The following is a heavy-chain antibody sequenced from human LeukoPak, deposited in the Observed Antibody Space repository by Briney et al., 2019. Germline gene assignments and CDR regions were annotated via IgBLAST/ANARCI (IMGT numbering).Heavy chain of an antibody. D-gene: IGHD6-19*01. CDR1: GFTFDDYA. CDR3: AKGGGWLIDY. J-gene: IGHJ4*02. V-gene: IGHV3-43*02. CDR2: ISGNGGST. Sequence: GYLRLSCAASGFTFDDYAIHWVRQAPGKGLEWVCHISGNGGSTYYADSVKGRFTISRDNSKKSLYLQMNRLRTEDTALYYCAKGGGWLIDYWGQGTLVTVSS.